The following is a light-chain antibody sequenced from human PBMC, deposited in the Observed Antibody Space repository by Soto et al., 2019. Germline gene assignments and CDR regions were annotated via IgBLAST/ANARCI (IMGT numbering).Light chain of an antibody. J-gene: IGKJ4*01. Sequence: DVQMTQSPSSLYAFVGDRVTITCRASQGIAPYLAWFQQKPGKVPKLMIYATSTLQSGVPSRFSGSGSGTDFTLTINSLQPEDVGTYYCQKYNSAPLTFGGGTKVEIK. CDR2: ATS. CDR1: QGIAPY. V-gene: IGKV1-27*01. CDR3: QKYNSAPLT.